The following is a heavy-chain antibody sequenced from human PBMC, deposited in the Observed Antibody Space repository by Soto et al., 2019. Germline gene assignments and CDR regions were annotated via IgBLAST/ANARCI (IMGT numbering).Heavy chain of an antibody. CDR2: ISYDGSNK. Sequence: GGSLRLSCAASGFTFSSYAMHWVRQAPGKGLEWVAVISYDGSNKYYADSVKGRFTISRDNAKNSLYLQMNSLRAEDTAVYYCARDTPYSSSWSPEIDYWGQGTLVTVSS. CDR1: GFTFSSYA. J-gene: IGHJ4*02. V-gene: IGHV3-30-3*01. CDR3: ARDTPYSSSWSPEIDY. D-gene: IGHD6-13*01.